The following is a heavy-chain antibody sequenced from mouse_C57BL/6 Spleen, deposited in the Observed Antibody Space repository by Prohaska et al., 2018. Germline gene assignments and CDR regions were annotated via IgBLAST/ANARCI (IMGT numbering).Heavy chain of an antibody. J-gene: IGHJ3*01. CDR3: ARTDGSSYVWFAY. D-gene: IGHD1-1*01. Sequence: QVQLQQPGAELVKPGASVKLSCKASGYTFTSYWMHWVKQRPGQGLEWIGMIHSYNGSTNYNAKFKSKATLTVDKSSSTAYMQLSSLTSEDSAVYYCARTDGSSYVWFAYWGQGTLVTVSA. CDR2: IHSYNGST. CDR1: GYTFTSYW. V-gene: IGHV1-64*01.